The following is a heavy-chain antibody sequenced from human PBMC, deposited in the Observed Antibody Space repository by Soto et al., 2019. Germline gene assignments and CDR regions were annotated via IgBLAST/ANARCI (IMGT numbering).Heavy chain of an antibody. CDR3: ARADYYDSSGPNHYYFDY. CDR1: GFTFSSYS. V-gene: IGHV3-48*02. Sequence: GGSLRLSCAASGFTFSSYSMNWVRQAPGKGLEWVSYISSSSSTIYYADSVKGRFTISRDNAKNSLYLQMNSLRDEDTAVYYCARADYYDSSGPNHYYFDYWGQGTLVTVSS. CDR2: ISSSSSTI. J-gene: IGHJ4*02. D-gene: IGHD3-22*01.